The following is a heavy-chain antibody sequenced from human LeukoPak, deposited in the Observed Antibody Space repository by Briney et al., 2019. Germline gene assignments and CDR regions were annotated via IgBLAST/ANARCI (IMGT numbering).Heavy chain of an antibody. D-gene: IGHD5-12*01. CDR3: VRDGGVSGYDLLDY. Sequence: GGSLRLSCAASGFTFSNYWMTWVRQAPGKGLEWVAHINQDGSKEYYMDSVKARFTIFRDNAKNSLSLQMNSLRAEDTAVYYCVRDGGVSGYDLLDYWGQGTLVTVSS. CDR1: GFTFSNYW. J-gene: IGHJ4*02. V-gene: IGHV3-7*01. CDR2: INQDGSKE.